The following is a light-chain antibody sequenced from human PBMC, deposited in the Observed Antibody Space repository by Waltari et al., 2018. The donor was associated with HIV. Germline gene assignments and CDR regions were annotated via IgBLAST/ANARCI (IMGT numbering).Light chain of an antibody. J-gene: IGKJ4*01. CDR3: QQYTSFPLT. CDR1: QDISNL. CDR2: GAS. V-gene: IGKV1-16*02. Sequence: DVQMTQSPSSLSASIGDRVIISCRASQDISNLLAWFQQRPGKAPKSLIYGASTLETGVPSSKFSGAGSGTDFTLTITNLQPEDFATYYCQQYTSFPLTFGGGTTVEI.